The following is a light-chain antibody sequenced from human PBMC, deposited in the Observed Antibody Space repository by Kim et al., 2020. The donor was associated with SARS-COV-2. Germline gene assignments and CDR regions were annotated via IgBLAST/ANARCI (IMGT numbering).Light chain of an antibody. Sequence: VPPGERATLSCRASQSVSSNLAWYQQKPGQAPRLLIYGASTRATGIPARFSGSGSGTEFTLTISSLQSEDFAVYYCQQYNNWPLTFGGGTKVDIK. CDR1: QSVSSN. CDR3: QQYNNWPLT. V-gene: IGKV3-15*01. CDR2: GAS. J-gene: IGKJ4*01.